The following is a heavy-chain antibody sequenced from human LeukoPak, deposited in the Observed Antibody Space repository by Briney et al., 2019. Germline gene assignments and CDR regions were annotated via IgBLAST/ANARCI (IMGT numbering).Heavy chain of an antibody. Sequence: SETLSLTCAVYGGSFSGYYWSWIRQPPGKGLEWIGEINHSGSTNYNPSLKSRVTISVDTSKNQFSLKLSSVTAADTAVYYCAMPYGDYSHDAFDIWGQGTMVTVSS. D-gene: IGHD4-17*01. CDR2: INHSGST. CDR1: GGSFSGYY. V-gene: IGHV4-34*01. J-gene: IGHJ3*02. CDR3: AMPYGDYSHDAFDI.